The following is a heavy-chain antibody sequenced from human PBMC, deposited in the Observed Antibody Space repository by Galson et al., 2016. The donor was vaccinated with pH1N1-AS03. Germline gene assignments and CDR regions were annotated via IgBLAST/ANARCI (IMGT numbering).Heavy chain of an antibody. V-gene: IGHV3-23*01. D-gene: IGHD3-10*01. CDR3: TTVAGTYYNGAY. CDR1: GFTFSTYS. CDR2: SAGSDDKT. J-gene: IGHJ4*02. Sequence: SLRLSCAASGFTFSTYSMAWVRQAPGKGLEWVSTSAGSDDKTYYADSVKGRFTISRDKSKNTLYLQMNTLRAEDTALYYCTTVAGTYYNGAYWGQGTLVTVSS.